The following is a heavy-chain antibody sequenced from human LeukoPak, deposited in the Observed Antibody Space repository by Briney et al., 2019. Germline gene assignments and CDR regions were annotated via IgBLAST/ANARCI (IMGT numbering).Heavy chain of an antibody. CDR1: GLTFRSYD. D-gene: IGHD6-19*01. CDR2: MRYDGSNE. V-gene: IGHV3-30*02. J-gene: IGHJ4*02. CDR3: ASWPGGWYGEDS. Sequence: GGSLRLSCAASGLTFRSYDMHWVRQAPGKGLEWVAFMRYDGSNEDYADSVKGRFTISRDTPKNTLYLQMNSLRVEDTAVYYCASWPGGWYGEDSWGQGTLVTVSS.